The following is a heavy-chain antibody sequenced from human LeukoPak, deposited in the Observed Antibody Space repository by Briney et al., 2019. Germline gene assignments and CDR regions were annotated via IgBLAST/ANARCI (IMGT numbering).Heavy chain of an antibody. Sequence: GGSLRLSCAASGFTFSSYRMSWVRQAPGKGLEWVSSISSSSSYIYYADSVKGRFTISRDNAKNSLYLQMNSLRAEDTAVYYCARDLRSSWYAAMVNPDYWGQGTLVTVSS. J-gene: IGHJ4*02. CDR2: ISSSSSYI. CDR1: GFTFSSYR. D-gene: IGHD5-18*01. V-gene: IGHV3-21*01. CDR3: ARDLRSSWYAAMVNPDY.